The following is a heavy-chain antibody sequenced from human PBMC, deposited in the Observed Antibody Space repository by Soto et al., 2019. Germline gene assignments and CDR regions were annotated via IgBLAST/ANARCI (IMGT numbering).Heavy chain of an antibody. D-gene: IGHD6-13*01. CDR1: GYTFTSYT. J-gene: IGHJ5*02. Sequence: ALVKVSSKASGYTFTSYTMHWVRQAPGQSLEWMGWINAGNGNTKYSQQFQGRVTITRDTSASTAYMELSSLRSEDTAVYYCSRDPLQLVTTYNWFDPWGQRPLVTVSS. CDR3: SRDPLQLVTTYNWFDP. V-gene: IGHV1-3*01. CDR2: INAGNGNT.